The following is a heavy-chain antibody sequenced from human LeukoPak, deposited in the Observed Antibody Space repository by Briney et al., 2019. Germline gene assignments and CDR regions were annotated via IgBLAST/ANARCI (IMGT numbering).Heavy chain of an antibody. CDR1: GYTFINYN. D-gene: IGHD3-10*01. CDR2: ISAYNGDT. Sequence: ASVKASCKASGYTFINYNIAWVRQAPGQGLEWMGWISAYNGDTNYGQKVQGRVAMTTDTSTRTAYMELRGLRSDDTAVYYCARDVFEGFGERVVDAFDLWGQGTMVTVSS. V-gene: IGHV1-18*01. J-gene: IGHJ3*01. CDR3: ARDVFEGFGERVVDAFDL.